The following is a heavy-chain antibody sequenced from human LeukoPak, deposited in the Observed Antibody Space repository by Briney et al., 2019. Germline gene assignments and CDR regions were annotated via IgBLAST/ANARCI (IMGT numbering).Heavy chain of an antibody. CDR1: DTLTTDS. D-gene: IGHD3-16*02. V-gene: IGHV1-18*01. J-gene: IGHJ4*02. CDR2: ISAYNGNT. Sequence: ASVKSSCTTLLDTLTTDSISSGRQTPGQGLEWMGWISAYNGNTNYAQKLQGRVTMTTDTSTSTAYMELRSLRSDDTAVYYCARAYTAYYDYVWGSYHHFDYWGQGTLVTVSS. CDR3: ARAYTAYYDYVWGSYHHFDY.